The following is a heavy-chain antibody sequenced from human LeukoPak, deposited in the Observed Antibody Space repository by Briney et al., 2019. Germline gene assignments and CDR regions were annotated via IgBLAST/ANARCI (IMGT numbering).Heavy chain of an antibody. J-gene: IGHJ4*02. D-gene: IGHD2-2*01. CDR2: IYTSGST. V-gene: IGHV4-61*02. CDR1: GGSISSGSYY. Sequence: PSETLSLTCTVSGGSISSGSYYWSWIRQPAGKGLEWIGRIYTSGSTNYNPSLKSRVTTSVDTSKNQFSLKLSSVTAADTAVYYCARVCLPQYYFDYWGQGTLVTVSS. CDR3: ARVCLPQYYFDY.